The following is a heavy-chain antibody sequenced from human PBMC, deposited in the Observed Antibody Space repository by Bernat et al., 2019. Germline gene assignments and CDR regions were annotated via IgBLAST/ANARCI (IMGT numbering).Heavy chain of an antibody. CDR2: TSSSSSYI. CDR1: GFTFSSYS. V-gene: IGHV3-21*01. J-gene: IGHJ3*02. CDR3: ARDRVSDYGDYVRAFDI. Sequence: EVQLVESGGGLVKPGGSLRLSCAASGFTFSSYSMNWVRQAPGKGLEWVLSTSSSSSYIYYADSVKGRFTISRDNAKNSLYLQRNSLRAEDTAVYYCARDRVSDYGDYVRAFDIWGQGTMVTVSS. D-gene: IGHD4-17*01.